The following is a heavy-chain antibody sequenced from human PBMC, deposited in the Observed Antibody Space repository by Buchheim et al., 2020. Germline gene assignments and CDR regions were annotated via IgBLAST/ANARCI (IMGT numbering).Heavy chain of an antibody. CDR3: ARGRGAAARGGRLGISVYFDY. V-gene: IGHV1-2*04. J-gene: IGHJ4*02. CDR2: INPNSGGT. CDR1: GYTFTGYY. D-gene: IGHD6-13*01. Sequence: QVQLVQSGAEVKKPGASVKVSCKASGYTFTGYYMHWVRQAPGQGLEWMGWINPNSGGTNYAQKFQGWVTLTRDTSISTAYMELSRLRSDDTAVYYCARGRGAAARGGRLGISVYFDYWGQGTL.